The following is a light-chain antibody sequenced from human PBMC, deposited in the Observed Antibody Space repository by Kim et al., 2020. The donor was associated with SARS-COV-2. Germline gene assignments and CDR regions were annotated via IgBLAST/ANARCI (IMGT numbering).Light chain of an antibody. V-gene: IGLV2-23*01. Sequence: QSVLTQPASVSGSPGQSMTISCTGTSSDVGGYSLVSWYQQHPGKAPKLMIYEGTKRPSGVSIRFSGSKSGNTASLTISGLQPEDEAHYYCCSYAGSNTLVFGGGTQLTVL. CDR3: CSYAGSNTLV. CDR2: EGT. CDR1: SSDVGGYSL. J-gene: IGLJ2*01.